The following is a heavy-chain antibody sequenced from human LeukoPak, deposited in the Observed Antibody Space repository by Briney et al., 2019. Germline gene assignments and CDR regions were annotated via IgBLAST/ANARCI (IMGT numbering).Heavy chain of an antibody. CDR1: GYTFTSYY. D-gene: IGHD3-10*01. CDR2: INPSGGST. V-gene: IGHV1-46*01. CDR3: ARERITMVRGVPLGFDP. J-gene: IGHJ5*02. Sequence: GASVKVSCKASGYTFTSYYMHWVRQAPGQGLEWMGIINPSGGSTSYAQKFQGRVTMIRDTSTSTVYMELSSLRSEDTAVYYCARERITMVRGVPLGFDPWGQGTLVTVSS.